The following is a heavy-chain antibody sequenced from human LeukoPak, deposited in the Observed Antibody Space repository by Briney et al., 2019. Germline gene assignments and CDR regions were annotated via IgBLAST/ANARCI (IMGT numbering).Heavy chain of an antibody. CDR1: GFTFSDYY. Sequence: GGSLRLSCAASGFTFSDYYMRWIRRAPGKGLEWVSYISSSSSYTNYADSVKGRFTISRDNAKNSLYLQMNSLRAEDTAVYYCARWRCSGGSCYSGVDYWGQGTLVTVSS. CDR2: ISSSSSYT. D-gene: IGHD2-15*01. J-gene: IGHJ4*02. V-gene: IGHV3-11*06. CDR3: ARWRCSGGSCYSGVDY.